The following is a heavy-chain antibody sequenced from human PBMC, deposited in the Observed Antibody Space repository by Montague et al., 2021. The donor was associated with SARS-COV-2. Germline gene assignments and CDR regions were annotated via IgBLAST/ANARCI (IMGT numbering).Heavy chain of an antibody. V-gene: IGHV4-34*01. J-gene: IGHJ5*01. D-gene: IGHD3-22*01. CDR2: INHSGST. CDR3: ARGPRITLIVVVSTYIWVDS. Sequence: SETLSLTCAAYGGSFSGYYWSWIRQPPGKGLEWIGEINHSGSTNYNPSLKSRVTISVDTSKNQFSLKLSSVTAADTAVYYCARGPRITLIVVVSTYIWVDSWGQGTLVTVSS. CDR1: GGSFSGYY.